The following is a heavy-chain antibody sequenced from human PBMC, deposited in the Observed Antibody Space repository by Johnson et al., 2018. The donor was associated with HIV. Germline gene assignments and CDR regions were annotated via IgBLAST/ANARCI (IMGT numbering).Heavy chain of an antibody. J-gene: IGHJ3*02. CDR3: ASGWGIAASDAFDI. D-gene: IGHD6-13*01. Sequence: VQLVESGGGLVKPGGSLRLSCVASGVIFSDYYMSWIRQAPGKGLEWVSYISSSGTTIYYADSVKGRFTISRDNAKNSLYLQMNSLRAEDTAVYYCASGWGIAASDAFDIWGQGTMVIVSS. CDR1: GVIFSDYY. V-gene: IGHV3-11*04. CDR2: ISSSGTTI.